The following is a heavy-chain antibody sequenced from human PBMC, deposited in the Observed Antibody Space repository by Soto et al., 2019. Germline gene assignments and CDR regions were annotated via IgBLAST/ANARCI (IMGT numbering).Heavy chain of an antibody. J-gene: IGHJ4*02. Sequence: QMHLQESGPGLVRPSETLSLSCSVSGDSMATGGHYYNWIRHLPGKGLEWIGYIYYSGATHYSPSLRPRATISIDTSKNQFSLRLISVTAADTALYFCARDKDLEPTVWGYWGQGIQVTVSS. D-gene: IGHD7-27*01. CDR2: IYYSGAT. CDR3: ARDKDLEPTVWGY. CDR1: GDSMATGGHY. V-gene: IGHV4-31*02.